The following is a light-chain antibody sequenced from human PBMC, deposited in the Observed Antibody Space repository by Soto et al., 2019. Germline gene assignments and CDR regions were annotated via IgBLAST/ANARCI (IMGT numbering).Light chain of an antibody. CDR1: QSISSY. CDR3: QQSYSTPLT. CDR2: AAS. V-gene: IGKV1-39*01. Sequence: DIQMTQSPSSLSASVGDRVTITCRASQSISSYLNWYQQKPGKAPKLLIYAASSLQSGVPSRFSGSGSGTDFTLTISSLQPEDFATDYCQQSYSTPLTFRGGTKVEI. J-gene: IGKJ4*01.